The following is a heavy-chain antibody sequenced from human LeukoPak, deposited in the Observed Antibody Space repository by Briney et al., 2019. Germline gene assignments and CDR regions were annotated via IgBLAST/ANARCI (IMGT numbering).Heavy chain of an antibody. D-gene: IGHD5-18*01. CDR3: ARERGYSYGYGFDY. J-gene: IGHJ4*02. CDR2: INPNSGGT. CDR1: GYTFTGYY. V-gene: IGHV1-2*02. Sequence: ASVEVSCKASGYTFTGYYMHWVRQAPGQGLEWMGWINPNSGGTNYAQKFQGRVTMTRDTSISTAYMELSRLRSDDTAVYYCARERGYSYGYGFDYWGQGTLVTVSS.